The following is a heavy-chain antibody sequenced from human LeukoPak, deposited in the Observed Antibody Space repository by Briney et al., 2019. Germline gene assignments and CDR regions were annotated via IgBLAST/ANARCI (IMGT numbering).Heavy chain of an antibody. D-gene: IGHD3-22*01. V-gene: IGHV3-53*01. CDR1: GFTVSSNY. CDR3: ASPSEYYDSSGYYSWAFDI. CDR2: IYSGGST. Sequence: GGSLRLSCAASGFTVSSNYMSWVRQAPGKGLEWVSVIYSGGSTYYADSVKGRFTISRDNSKNTLYLQMNSLRAEDTAVYYCASPSEYYDSSGYYSWAFDIRGQGTMVTVSS. J-gene: IGHJ3*02.